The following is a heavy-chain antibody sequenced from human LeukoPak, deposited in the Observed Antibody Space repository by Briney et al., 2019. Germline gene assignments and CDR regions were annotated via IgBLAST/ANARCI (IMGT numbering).Heavy chain of an antibody. CDR1: GGSFSGYY. CDR2: INHSGST. V-gene: IGHV4-34*01. CDR3: AGTPSSP. Sequence: SETLSLTCAVYGGSFSGYYWSWIRQPPGKGLEWIGEINHSGSTNYNPSLKSRVTISVDTSKNQFSLKLSSVTAADTAVYYCAGTPSSPWGQGTLVAVSS. J-gene: IGHJ5*02.